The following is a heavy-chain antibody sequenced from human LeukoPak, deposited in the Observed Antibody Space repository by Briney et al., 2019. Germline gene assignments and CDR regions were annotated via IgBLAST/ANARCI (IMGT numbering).Heavy chain of an antibody. Sequence: SETLSLICTVSGGSISSYYWSWIRQPPGKGLEWTGYIYYSGSTNYNPSLKSRVTISVDTSKNQFSLKLSSVTAADTAVYYCARGDYYDSDFDYWGQGTLVTVSS. CDR2: IYYSGST. D-gene: IGHD3-22*01. CDR3: ARGDYYDSDFDY. V-gene: IGHV4-59*01. CDR1: GGSISSYY. J-gene: IGHJ4*02.